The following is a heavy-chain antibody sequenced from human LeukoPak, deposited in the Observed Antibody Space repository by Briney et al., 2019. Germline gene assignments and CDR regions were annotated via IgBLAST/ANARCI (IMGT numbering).Heavy chain of an antibody. Sequence: SETLSLTCTVSGGSISSSSYHWGWIRLPPGKGLEWIGNLYYSGSTYYNPSLKSRVTISVDRSKNQFSLKLNSVTAADTAVYYYARRHDGEFDYWGQGTLVTVSS. D-gene: IGHD3-10*01. J-gene: IGHJ4*02. CDR1: GGSISSSSYH. CDR3: ARRHDGEFDY. CDR2: LYYSGST. V-gene: IGHV4-39*01.